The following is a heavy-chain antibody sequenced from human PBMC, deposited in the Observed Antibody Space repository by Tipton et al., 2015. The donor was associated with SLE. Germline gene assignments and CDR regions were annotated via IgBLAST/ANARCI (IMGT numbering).Heavy chain of an antibody. CDR1: GFTFSSYG. CDR2: ISYDGSNK. D-gene: IGHD3-22*01. Sequence: RSLRLSCAASGFTFSSYGMHWVRQAPGKGLEWVAVISYDGSNKYYADSVKGRFTISRDNSKNTLYLQMNSLRAEDTAVYYCAKDHWYYDSSDLAFDYWGQGTLVTVSS. J-gene: IGHJ4*02. V-gene: IGHV3-30*18. CDR3: AKDHWYYDSSDLAFDY.